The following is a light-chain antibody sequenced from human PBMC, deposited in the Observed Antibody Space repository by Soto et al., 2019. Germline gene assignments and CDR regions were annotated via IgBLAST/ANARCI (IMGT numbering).Light chain of an antibody. V-gene: IGKV3-20*01. CDR1: QSVSSSY. CDR3: QQYTGPPTT. CDR2: GAS. Sequence: EIVLTQSPGTLPLSPGERATLSCRASQSVSSSYLAWYQQKPGQAPRLLIFGASTRATGIPDRFSGSGSGTDFTLTISRLETEDFAVYFCQQYTGPPTTFGQGTRLEIK. J-gene: IGKJ5*01.